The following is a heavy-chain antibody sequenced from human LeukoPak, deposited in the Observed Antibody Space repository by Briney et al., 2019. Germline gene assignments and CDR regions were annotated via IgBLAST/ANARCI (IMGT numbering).Heavy chain of an antibody. V-gene: IGHV3-64*01. CDR1: GFTFSSYA. CDR3: AREYPYCGGDCYSWFDP. CDR2: IGSNGGST. D-gene: IGHD2-21*02. Sequence: GGSLRLSCAASGFTFSSYAMHWVRQAPGKGLEYVSAIGSNGGSTYYANSVKGRFTISRDNSKNTLYLQMGSLRAEDMAVYYCAREYPYCGGDCYSWFDPWGQGTLVTVSS. J-gene: IGHJ5*02.